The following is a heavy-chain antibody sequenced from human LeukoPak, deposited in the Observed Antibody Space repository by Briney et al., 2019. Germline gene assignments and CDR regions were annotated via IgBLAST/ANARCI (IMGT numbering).Heavy chain of an antibody. CDR2: IVVGSGNT. Sequence: SVKVSCKASGFTFTSSAMQWVRQARGQRLEWIGWIVVGSGNTNYAQKFQERVTITRDTSTSTVYMELSSLRSEDTAVYYCAAREMAVSYYFDYWGQGTLVTVSS. D-gene: IGHD5-24*01. V-gene: IGHV1-58*02. CDR1: GFTFTSSA. CDR3: AAREMAVSYYFDY. J-gene: IGHJ4*02.